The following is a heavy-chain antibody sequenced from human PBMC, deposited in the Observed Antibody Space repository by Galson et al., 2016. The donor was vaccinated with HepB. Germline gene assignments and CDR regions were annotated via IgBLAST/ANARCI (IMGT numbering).Heavy chain of an antibody. J-gene: IGHJ5*01. CDR2: IYHTGTS. CDR1: GASVNSSNW. Sequence: SETLSLTCAVSGASVNSSNWWTWVRQAPGTGLEWIGEIYHTGTSNNNPSLLSRFTMSIDSSRNHFSLNLNSVTAADTAVDYCARASIVPGARMVFDSWGQGILVSVSS. CDR3: ARASIVPGARMVFDS. V-gene: IGHV4-4*02. D-gene: IGHD2-2*01.